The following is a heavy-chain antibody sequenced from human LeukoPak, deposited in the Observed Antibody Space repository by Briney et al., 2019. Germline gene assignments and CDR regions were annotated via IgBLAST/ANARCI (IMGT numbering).Heavy chain of an antibody. CDR3: ARLGSGSYLSDY. D-gene: IGHD1-26*01. J-gene: IGHJ4*02. V-gene: IGHV4-31*03. CDR2: IYYSGST. CDR1: GGSISSGGYY. Sequence: SETLSLTCTVSGGSISSGGYYWSWIRQHPGKGLEWIGYIYYSGSTYYNPSLKSRVTISVNTSKNQFSLKLSSVTAADTAVYYCARLGSGSYLSDYWGQGTLVTVSS.